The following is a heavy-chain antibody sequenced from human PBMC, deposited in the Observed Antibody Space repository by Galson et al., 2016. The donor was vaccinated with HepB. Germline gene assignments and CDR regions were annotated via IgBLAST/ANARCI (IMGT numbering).Heavy chain of an antibody. Sequence: SLRLSCAASGFTFSSYWMSWVRQAPGKGLEWVANIKHEGSEKYYVHAVKGRFTISRDNAKNSLYLQMNSLRAEDTAVYYCARDLLNLAAPDYWGQGTQVTVSS. D-gene: IGHD6-13*01. V-gene: IGHV3-7*03. CDR3: ARDLLNLAAPDY. CDR1: GFTFSSYW. CDR2: IKHEGSEK. J-gene: IGHJ4*02.